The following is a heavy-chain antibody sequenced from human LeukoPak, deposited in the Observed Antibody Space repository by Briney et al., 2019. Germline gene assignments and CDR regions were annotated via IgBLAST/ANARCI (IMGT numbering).Heavy chain of an antibody. J-gene: IGHJ4*02. CDR1: GGSISSYY. Sequence: SETLSLTCTVSGGSISSYYWSWIRQPAGKGLEWIGRIYTSGSTNYNPSLKSRVTISVDTSKNQFSLKLSSVTAADTAVYYCARAVPGNYDYVWGSYRYIPTFDYWGQGTLVTVSS. D-gene: IGHD3-16*02. V-gene: IGHV4-4*07. CDR2: IYTSGST. CDR3: ARAVPGNYDYVWGSYRYIPTFDY.